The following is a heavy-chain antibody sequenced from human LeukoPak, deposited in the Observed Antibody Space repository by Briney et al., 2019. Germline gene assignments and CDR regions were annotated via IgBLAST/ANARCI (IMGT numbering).Heavy chain of an antibody. CDR3: ARIGGCSSTSCYSGREFDP. D-gene: IGHD2-2*01. Sequence: GASVKVSCKASGYTFTSYGISWVRQAPGQGLEWMGWISAYNGNTNYAQKLQGRVTMTTDTSTSTAYMELRSLRSDDTAVYYCARIGGCSSTSCYSGREFDPWGQGTLVTVSS. V-gene: IGHV1-18*01. J-gene: IGHJ5*02. CDR2: ISAYNGNT. CDR1: GYTFTSYG.